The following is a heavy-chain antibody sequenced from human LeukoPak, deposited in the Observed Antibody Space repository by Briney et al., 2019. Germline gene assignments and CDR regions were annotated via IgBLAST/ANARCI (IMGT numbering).Heavy chain of an antibody. V-gene: IGHV4-39*07. CDR2: IYYSGST. CDR3: ARDAGADY. Sequence: SETLSLTCTVSGGSISSSSYYWGWIRQPPGKGLEWIGSIYYSGSTYYNPSLKSRVTISVDTSKNQFSLKLSSVTAADTAVYYCARDAGADYWGQGTLVTVLS. CDR1: GGSISSSSYY. J-gene: IGHJ4*02. D-gene: IGHD3-10*01.